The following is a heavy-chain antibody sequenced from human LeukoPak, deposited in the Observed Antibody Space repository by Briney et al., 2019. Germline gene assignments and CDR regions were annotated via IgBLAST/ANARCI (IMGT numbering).Heavy chain of an antibody. D-gene: IGHD6-19*01. CDR2: MNPNSGNT. J-gene: IGHJ3*02. CDR1: GYTFTSYD. CDR3: ARGYSSYDAFDI. V-gene: IGHV1-8*03. Sequence: ASVKVSCKASGYTFTSYDINWVRQATGQGLEWMGWMNPNSGNTGYAQKFQGRVTITRNTSIGTAYMELSSLRSEDTAVYYCARGYSSYDAFDIWGQGTMVTVSS.